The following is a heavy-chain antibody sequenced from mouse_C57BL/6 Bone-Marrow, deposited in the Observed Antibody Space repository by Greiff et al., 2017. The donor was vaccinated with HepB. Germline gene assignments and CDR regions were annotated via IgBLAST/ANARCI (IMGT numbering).Heavy chain of an antibody. V-gene: IGHV1-78*01. CDR3: ARRTTDGYFDV. J-gene: IGHJ1*03. CDR2: IYPRDGSS. D-gene: IGHD2-12*01. CDR1: GYTFTDHT. Sequence: QVQLQQSDAELVKPGASVKISCKASGYTFTDHTIHWMKQRPEQGLEWIGYIYPRDGSSRYNEKFKGKATLTEDKSSSTAYMQLSSLTSEASAVYFCARRTTDGYFDVWGRGTTVTVSS.